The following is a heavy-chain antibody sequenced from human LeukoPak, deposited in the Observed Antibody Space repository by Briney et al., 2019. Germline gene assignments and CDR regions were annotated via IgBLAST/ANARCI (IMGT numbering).Heavy chain of an antibody. J-gene: IGHJ4*02. D-gene: IGHD3-9*01. CDR1: GFTFSSYW. Sequence: GGSLRLSCAASGFTFSSYWMTWIRQAPGMGLEWVACIKHDGTEKYYVDSVTGRFTISRDNVKNSLSLQMNSLRAEDTAVYYCASLRYFDWLFDYWGQGTLVTVSS. CDR3: ASLRYFDWLFDY. V-gene: IGHV3-7*01. CDR2: IKHDGTEK.